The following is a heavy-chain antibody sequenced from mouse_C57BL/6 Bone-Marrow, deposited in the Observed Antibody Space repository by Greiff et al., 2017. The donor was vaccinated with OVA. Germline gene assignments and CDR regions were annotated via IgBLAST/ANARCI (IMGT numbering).Heavy chain of an antibody. CDR1: GYTFTSYW. CDR3: ARNGNYVYYFDY. J-gene: IGHJ2*01. V-gene: IGHV1-74*01. CDR2: IHPSDSDT. Sequence: QVQLKQPGAELVKPGASVKVSCKASGYTFTSYWMHWVKQRPGQGLEWIGRIHPSDSDTNYNQKFKGKATLTVDKSSSTAYMQLSSLTSEDSAIYYCARNGNYVYYFDYWGQGTTLTVSS. D-gene: IGHD2-1*01.